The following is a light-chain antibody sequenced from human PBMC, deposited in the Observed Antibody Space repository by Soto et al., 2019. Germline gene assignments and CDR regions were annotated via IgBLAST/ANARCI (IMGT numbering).Light chain of an antibody. CDR2: AAS. CDR3: LHDYDSLT. Sequence: AIQMTQAPSSLSASVGDRVTITCRAGQGIRNDLGWYQHKPGQAPKLLIYAASSLQSGVPSRFSGSGSGPDFSLPITRLQPEAFATSSCLHDYDSLTFGGGTKVEIK. V-gene: IGKV1-6*01. J-gene: IGKJ4*01. CDR1: QGIRND.